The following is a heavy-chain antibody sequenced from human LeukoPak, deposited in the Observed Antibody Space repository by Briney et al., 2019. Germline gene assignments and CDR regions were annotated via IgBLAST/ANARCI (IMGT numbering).Heavy chain of an antibody. Sequence: GGSLRLSCAASGFTFNSYSMHWVRQAPGKGLEWVTAISDDETYKFYADSVKGRFTISRDNSKNTLYLQMNSLRAEDTALYYCARAVYYDSSGPWYFDYWGQGTLVTVSS. V-gene: IGHV3-30-3*01. D-gene: IGHD3-22*01. CDR1: GFTFNSYS. J-gene: IGHJ4*02. CDR2: ISDDETYK. CDR3: ARAVYYDSSGPWYFDY.